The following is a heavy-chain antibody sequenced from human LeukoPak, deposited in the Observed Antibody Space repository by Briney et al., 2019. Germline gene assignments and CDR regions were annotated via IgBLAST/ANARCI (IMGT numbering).Heavy chain of an antibody. CDR1: GFTFSSYW. J-gene: IGHJ4*02. Sequence: GGSLRLSCAASGFTFSSYWMSWVRQAPGKGLEWVANINQDGSEEDYVDSVKGRFTISRDNSKNTLYLQMNSLRAEDTAVYYCARGLADIVVVVAAPDFDYWGQGTLVTVSS. D-gene: IGHD2-15*01. V-gene: IGHV3-7*01. CDR2: INQDGSEE. CDR3: ARGLADIVVVVAAPDFDY.